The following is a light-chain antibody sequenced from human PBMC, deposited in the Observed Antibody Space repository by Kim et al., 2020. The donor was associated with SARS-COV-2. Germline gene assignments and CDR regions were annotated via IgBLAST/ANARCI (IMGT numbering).Light chain of an antibody. J-gene: IGKJ1*01. CDR3: QQYTTYPRT. CDR2: GAS. Sequence: SASVGGRVTITGRASQDIQIFLAWFHQKPGKAPRSLIHGASTLQSGVPSNFSGSGSGTDFALTISSLQPEDFGTYYCQQYTTYPRTFGPGTKLEI. CDR1: QDIQIF. V-gene: IGKV1-16*02.